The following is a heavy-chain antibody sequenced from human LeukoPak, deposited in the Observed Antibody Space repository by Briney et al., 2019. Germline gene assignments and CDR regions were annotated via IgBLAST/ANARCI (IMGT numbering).Heavy chain of an antibody. Sequence: GGSLRLSCAASGFTFSSYAMSWVRQAPGKGLEWVSAISGSGGSTYYADSEKGRFTISRDNSKNTLYLQMNSLRAEDTAVYYCAKDANYYDSSGYPVAFDIWGQGTMVTVSS. CDR1: GFTFSSYA. V-gene: IGHV3-23*01. CDR2: ISGSGGST. D-gene: IGHD3-22*01. J-gene: IGHJ3*02. CDR3: AKDANYYDSSGYPVAFDI.